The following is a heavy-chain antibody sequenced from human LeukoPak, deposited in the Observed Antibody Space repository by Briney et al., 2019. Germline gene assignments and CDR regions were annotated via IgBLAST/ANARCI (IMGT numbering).Heavy chain of an antibody. Sequence: GGSLRLSCAASGFTFSSYEMNWVPQAPGKGLEWISYISSSGSTIYYADSVKGRFTISRDNAKNSLYLQMNSLRAEDTAVYYCAELGITMIGGVWGKGTTVTISS. CDR3: AELGITMIGGV. CDR2: ISSSGSTI. J-gene: IGHJ6*04. D-gene: IGHD3-10*02. CDR1: GFTFSSYE. V-gene: IGHV3-48*03.